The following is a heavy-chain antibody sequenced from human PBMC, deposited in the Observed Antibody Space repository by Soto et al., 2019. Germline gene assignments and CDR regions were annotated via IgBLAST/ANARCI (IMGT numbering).Heavy chain of an antibody. Sequence: EVQLVESGGGLVQPGGSLRLSCAASGFTFFAYWIHWVRQVPGPELVCVTRINSAGSHTSCADSVRGRFTVSRDNSKNTVYMQMNSLTAEDTAVYYCAKAGAYGDLVVAVWFDSWGQGSLVTVSS. CDR2: INSAGSHT. D-gene: IGHD4-17*01. CDR1: GFTFFAYW. CDR3: AKAGAYGDLVVAVWFDS. V-gene: IGHV3-74*01. J-gene: IGHJ5*01.